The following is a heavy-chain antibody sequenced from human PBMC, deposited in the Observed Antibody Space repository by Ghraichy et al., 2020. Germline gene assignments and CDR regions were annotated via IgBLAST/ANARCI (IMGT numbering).Heavy chain of an antibody. Sequence: GESLNISCAVSGFTFSSYSMSWVRLAPGKGLEWISYISTSSSIIYYADSVKGRFTISRDNAKNSLYLRMNSLRDEDTAVYYCARDRREIAPWQWLIDYWGQGAQVTVSS. J-gene: IGHJ4*02. V-gene: IGHV3-48*02. D-gene: IGHD6-19*01. CDR2: ISTSSSII. CDR1: GFTFSSYS. CDR3: ARDRREIAPWQWLIDY.